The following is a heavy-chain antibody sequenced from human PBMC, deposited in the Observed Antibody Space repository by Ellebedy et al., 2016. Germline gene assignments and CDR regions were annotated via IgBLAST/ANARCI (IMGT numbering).Heavy chain of an antibody. D-gene: IGHD3-10*01. J-gene: IGHJ3*02. V-gene: IGHV4-39*07. CDR1: GGSISGSSYY. CDR2: INHSGST. Sequence: SETLSLTXTVSGGSISGSSYYWSWIRQPPGKGLEWIGEINHSGSTNYNPSLKSRVTISVDTSKNQFSLKLSSVTAADTAVYYCARDSRGVRGVIGAFDIWGQGTMVTVSS. CDR3: ARDSRGVRGVIGAFDI.